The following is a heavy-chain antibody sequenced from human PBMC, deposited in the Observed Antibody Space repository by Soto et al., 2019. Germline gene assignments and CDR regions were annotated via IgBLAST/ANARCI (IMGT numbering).Heavy chain of an antibody. CDR3: AIGRGRTDFDY. CDR2: IYYSGGT. J-gene: IGHJ4*02. D-gene: IGHD2-15*01. V-gene: IGHV4-59*01. Sequence: SETLSLTCTVSGGSISSYYWSWIRQPPGKGLEWIGYIYYSGGTNYNPSLKSRVTISVDTSKNQFSLKLSTVTAADTAVYYCAIGRGRTDFDYWGQGTLVTVSS. CDR1: GGSISSYY.